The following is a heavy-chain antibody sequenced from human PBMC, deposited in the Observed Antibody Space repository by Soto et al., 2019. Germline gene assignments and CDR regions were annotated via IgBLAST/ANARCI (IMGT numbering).Heavy chain of an antibody. CDR2: ISYDGSNK. J-gene: IGHJ4*02. CDR1: GFTFSSYG. V-gene: IGHV3-30*18. Sequence: QVQLVESGGGVVQPGRSLRLSCAASGFTFSSYGMHWVRQAPGKGLEWVAVISYDGSNKYYADSVKGRFTISRDNSKNTLYLQMNSLRAEDTAVYYCAKDGLQDHYGDYVGFDYWGQGTLVTVSS. D-gene: IGHD4-17*01. CDR3: AKDGLQDHYGDYVGFDY.